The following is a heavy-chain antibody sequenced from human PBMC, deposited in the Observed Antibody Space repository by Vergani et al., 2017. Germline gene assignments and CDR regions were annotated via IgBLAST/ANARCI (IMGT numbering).Heavy chain of an antibody. CDR3: AGPQGTSAYYYGGFDY. CDR2: ISASGAPT. CDR1: GFIFSTYA. V-gene: IGHV3-23*01. D-gene: IGHD3-22*01. J-gene: IGHJ4*02. Sequence: EVQLLESGGGLVQPGGSLRLSCAASGFIFSTYAMSWVRQAPGKGLEWVSGISASGAPTYYADSVKGRVTISRDNSKNTLYLQMNSLTAEDTAIYYCAGPQGTSAYYYGGFDYWGQGILVTVSS.